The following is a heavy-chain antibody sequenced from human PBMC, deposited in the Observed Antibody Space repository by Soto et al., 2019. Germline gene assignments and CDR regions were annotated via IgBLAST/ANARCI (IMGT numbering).Heavy chain of an antibody. V-gene: IGHV5-51*01. J-gene: IGHJ6*02. D-gene: IGHD4-4*01. CDR1: GYSFTTYW. Sequence: LKISCKASGYSFTTYWIAWVRQMPGKGLEWMGIINPGDSDIRYSPFFQGQVTISADNSISTAYLQWSSLKASDTAMYYCARHEQFYYYYYGMDVWGQGTAVTVSS. CDR3: ARHEQFYYYYYGMDV. CDR2: INPGDSDI.